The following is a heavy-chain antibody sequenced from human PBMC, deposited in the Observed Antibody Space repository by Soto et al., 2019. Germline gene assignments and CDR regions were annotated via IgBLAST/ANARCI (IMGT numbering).Heavy chain of an antibody. CDR3: ARQGGGYSNYYYYYGMDV. Sequence: PGGSLRLSCAASGFTFSSYDMHWVRQATGKGLEWVSAIGTAGDTYYPGSVKGRFTISRENAKNSLYLQMNSLRAEDTAVYYCARQGGGYSNYYYYYGMDVWGQGTTVTVSS. CDR1: GFTFSSYD. D-gene: IGHD4-4*01. CDR2: IGTAGDT. V-gene: IGHV3-13*01. J-gene: IGHJ6*02.